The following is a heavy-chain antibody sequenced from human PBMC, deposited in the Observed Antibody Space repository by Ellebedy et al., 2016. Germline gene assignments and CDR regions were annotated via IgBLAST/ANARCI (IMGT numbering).Heavy chain of an antibody. Sequence: ASVKVSCKASGYTFTSSDMHWVRQAPGQRLEWMGWIDAGNGNTKYSQKFQGRVTITRDTPASTAYMELSRLTSEDSAVYFCAKWGPYTSGWSGPFDYWGQGTLITVSS. CDR2: IDAGNGNT. CDR3: AKWGPYTSGWSGPFDY. V-gene: IGHV1-3*01. CDR1: GYTFTSSD. D-gene: IGHD6-19*01. J-gene: IGHJ4*02.